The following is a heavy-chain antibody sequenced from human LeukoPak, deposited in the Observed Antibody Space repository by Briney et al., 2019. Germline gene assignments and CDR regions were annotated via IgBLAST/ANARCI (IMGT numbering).Heavy chain of an antibody. CDR3: ARSYQLLLTFYYYMDV. CDR1: GFTFSSYS. Sequence: GGSLRLSCAASGFTFSSYSMNWVRQAPGKGLEWVSSISSSSSYIYYADSVKGRFTISRDNAKNSLYLQMNSLRAEDTAVYYCARSYQLLLTFYYYMDVWGKGTTVTVSS. V-gene: IGHV3-21*01. CDR2: ISSSSSYI. D-gene: IGHD2-2*01. J-gene: IGHJ6*03.